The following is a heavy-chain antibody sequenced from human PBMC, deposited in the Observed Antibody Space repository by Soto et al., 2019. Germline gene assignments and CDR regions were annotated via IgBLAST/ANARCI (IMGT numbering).Heavy chain of an antibody. CDR3: ARDLEGLRFLEWLTSLYGMDV. CDR1: GFTFSSYA. J-gene: IGHJ6*02. V-gene: IGHV3-30-3*01. Sequence: GGSLRLSCAASGFTFSSYAMHWVRQAPGKGLEWVAVISYDGSNKYYADSVKGRFTISRDNSKNTLYLQMNSLRAEDTAVYYCARDLEGLRFLEWLTSLYGMDVWGQGTTVTVSS. CDR2: ISYDGSNK. D-gene: IGHD3-3*01.